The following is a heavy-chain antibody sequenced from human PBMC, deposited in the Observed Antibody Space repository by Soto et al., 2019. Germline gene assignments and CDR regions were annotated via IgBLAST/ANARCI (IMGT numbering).Heavy chain of an antibody. D-gene: IGHD3-9*01. J-gene: IGHJ6*02. CDR3: TTDFFDWLLYGYGMDV. Sequence: GGSLRLSCAASGFTFSNAWMSWVRQAPGKGLEWVGRIKSKTDGGTTDYAAPVKGRFTISRDDSKNTLYLQMNSLKTEDTAAYYCTTDFFDWLLYGYGMDVWGQGTTVTVSS. CDR1: GFTFSNAW. CDR2: IKSKTDGGTT. V-gene: IGHV3-15*01.